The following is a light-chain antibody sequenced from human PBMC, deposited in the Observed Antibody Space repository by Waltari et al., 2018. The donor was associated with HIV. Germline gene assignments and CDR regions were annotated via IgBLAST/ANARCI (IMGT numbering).Light chain of an antibody. J-gene: IGLJ2*01. CDR3: SSFAGSNNLMV. CDR1: SSDVGGYNY. CDR2: QVN. V-gene: IGLV2-8*01. Sequence: QSALTQPPSASGSPGQSVTISCTRTSSDVGGYNYVSWYQQHPGNAPKLMIYQVNKRPSGVLARFSGTKSGNRASLTVAGLQSEDEADEYCSSFAGSNNLMVFGGGTKLTVL.